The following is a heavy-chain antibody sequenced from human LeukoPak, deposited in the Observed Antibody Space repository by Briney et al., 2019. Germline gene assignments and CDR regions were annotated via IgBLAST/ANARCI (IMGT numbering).Heavy chain of an antibody. J-gene: IGHJ4*02. V-gene: IGHV4-39*01. Sequence: SETLSLTCTVSGGSISSSSHYWGWIRQPPGKGMEWIGSIYYSGSTYYNPSLKSRVTISADTSKNQFSLKLSSVTAADTAVYYCARSIMITFGGVIPHYFDYWGQGTLVTVSS. D-gene: IGHD3-16*02. CDR1: GGSISSSSHY. CDR3: ARSIMITFGGVIPHYFDY. CDR2: IYYSGST.